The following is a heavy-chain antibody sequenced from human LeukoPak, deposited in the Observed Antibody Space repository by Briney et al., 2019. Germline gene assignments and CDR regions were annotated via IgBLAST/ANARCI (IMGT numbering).Heavy chain of an antibody. Sequence: PSETLSLTCTVSGGSISSYYWSWIRQPPGKGLEWIGYIYYSGSTNYNPSLKSRVTISVDTSKNQFSLKLSSVTAADTAVYYCASTITGYSYGSLRFDYWGQGTLVTVSS. J-gene: IGHJ4*02. CDR3: ASTITGYSYGSLRFDY. CDR1: GGSISSYY. V-gene: IGHV4-59*01. CDR2: IYYSGST. D-gene: IGHD5-18*01.